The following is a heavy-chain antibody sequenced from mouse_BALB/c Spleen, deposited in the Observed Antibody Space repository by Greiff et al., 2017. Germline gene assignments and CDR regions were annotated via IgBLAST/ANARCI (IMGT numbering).Heavy chain of an antibody. V-gene: IGHV1S22*01. J-gene: IGHJ4*01. Sequence: LQQPGSELVRPGASVKLSCKASGYTFTSYWMHWVKQRPGQGLEWIGNIYPGSGSTNYDEKFKSKATLTVDTSSSTAYMQLSSLTSEDSAVYYCTRVSTMITDAMDYWGQGTSVTVSS. D-gene: IGHD2-4*01. CDR1: GYTFTSYW. CDR2: IYPGSGST. CDR3: TRVSTMITDAMDY.